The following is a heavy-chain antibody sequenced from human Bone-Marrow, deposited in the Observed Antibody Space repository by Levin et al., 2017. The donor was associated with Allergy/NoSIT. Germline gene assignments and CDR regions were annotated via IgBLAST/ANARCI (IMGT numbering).Heavy chain of an antibody. J-gene: IGHJ5*02. V-gene: IGHV3-48*03. Sequence: AGGSLRLSCAASGFTFSSYEMNWVRQAPGKGLEWVSYISSSGSTIYYADSVKGRFTISRDNAKNSLYLQMNSLRAEDTAVYYCARDRGTSCYGDNWFDPWGQGTLVTVSS. D-gene: IGHD2-2*01. CDR3: ARDRGTSCYGDNWFDP. CDR2: ISSSGSTI. CDR1: GFTFSSYE.